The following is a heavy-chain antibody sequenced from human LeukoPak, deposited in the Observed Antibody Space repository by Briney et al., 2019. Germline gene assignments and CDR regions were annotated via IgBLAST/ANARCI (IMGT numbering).Heavy chain of an antibody. Sequence: GGSLRLSCAASGFTFSGSAMHWVRQASGQGLEWVGRIRSKANSYATAYAASVKGRFTISRDDSKNTAYLQMNCLKTEDTAVYCSTNDFWSGYHHDYWGQGTLVTVSS. J-gene: IGHJ4*02. CDR1: GFTFSGSA. V-gene: IGHV3-73*01. CDR2: IRSKANSYAT. D-gene: IGHD3-3*01. CDR3: TNDFWSGYHHDY.